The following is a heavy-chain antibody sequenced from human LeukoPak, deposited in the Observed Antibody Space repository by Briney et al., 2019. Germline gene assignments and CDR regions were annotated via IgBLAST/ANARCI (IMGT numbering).Heavy chain of an antibody. CDR3: ARRYCSSTSCYNFDY. J-gene: IGHJ4*02. D-gene: IGHD2-2*01. CDR1: GFTFSSYS. CDR2: ISSSSSYI. V-gene: IGHV3-21*01. Sequence: GGSLRLSCAASGFTFSSYSMNWVRQAPGKGLEWVSSISSSSSYIYYADSVKGRFTISGDNAKNSLYLQMNSLRAEDTAVYYCARRYCSSTSCYNFDYWGQGTLVTVSS.